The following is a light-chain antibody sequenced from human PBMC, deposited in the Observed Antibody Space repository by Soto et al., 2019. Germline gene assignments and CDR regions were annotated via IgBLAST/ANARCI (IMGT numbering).Light chain of an antibody. V-gene: IGLV2-14*01. CDR1: NSDVGGYNY. J-gene: IGLJ1*01. CDR3: SSYSSSGAQV. CDR2: EVN. Sequence: SVLTQPASVSGSPGQSITISCTGTNSDVGGYNYVSWYQQHPGKAPKLVIYEVNNRPSRVSDRFFGSKSGNTASLTISGLQTEDEADYYCSSYSSSGAQVFGAGTKVTVL.